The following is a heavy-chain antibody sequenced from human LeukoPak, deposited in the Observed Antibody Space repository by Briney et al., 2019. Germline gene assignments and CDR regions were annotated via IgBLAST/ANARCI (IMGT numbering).Heavy chain of an antibody. CDR3: AVPDIVVVPAAIRTDY. CDR1: GFTFRDYN. D-gene: IGHD2-2*02. V-gene: IGHV3-23*01. Sequence: GGSLRLSCTASGFTFRDYNINWFRQAPGKGLEWVSAISGSGGSTYYADSVKGRFTISRDNSRNTLYLQMNSLRAEDTAVYYCAVPDIVVVPAAIRTDYWGQGTLVTVSS. J-gene: IGHJ4*02. CDR2: ISGSGGST.